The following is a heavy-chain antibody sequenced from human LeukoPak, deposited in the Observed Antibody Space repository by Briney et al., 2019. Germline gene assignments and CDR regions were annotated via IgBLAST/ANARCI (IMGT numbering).Heavy chain of an antibody. Sequence: ASVKVSCKASGYSFTNYYMHWVRQAPGQGLEWMGLINPSAGTTTYAQKFQGRVTVTRDTSTSTVYMDLSSLKSEDTAVYCCAGGKRSVWPVGLCMDVWGQGTTVTVSS. CDR1: GYSFTNYY. J-gene: IGHJ6*02. V-gene: IGHV1-46*01. CDR3: AGGKRSVWPVGLCMDV. D-gene: IGHD5/OR15-5a*01. CDR2: INPSAGTT.